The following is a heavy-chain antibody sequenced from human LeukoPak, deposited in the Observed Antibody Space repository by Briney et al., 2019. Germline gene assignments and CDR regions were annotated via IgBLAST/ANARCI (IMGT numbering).Heavy chain of an antibody. CDR2: ISYDGSNK. J-gene: IGHJ4*02. V-gene: IGHV3-30*04. CDR3: AREDDY. CDR1: GFTFSSYA. Sequence: PGRSLRLSCAASGFTFSSYAMHWVRQAPGKGLKWVAVISYDGSNKYYADSVKGRFTISKDNSKNTLYLQMNSLRAEDTAVYYCAREDDYWGQGTLVTVSS.